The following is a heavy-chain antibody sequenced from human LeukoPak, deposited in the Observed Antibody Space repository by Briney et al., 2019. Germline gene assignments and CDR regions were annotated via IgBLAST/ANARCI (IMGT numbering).Heavy chain of an antibody. CDR1: GGSISSYY. CDR2: IYYSGST. J-gene: IGHJ2*01. V-gene: IGHV4-59*01. D-gene: IGHD1-7*01. CDR3: ARDRGTWSFDL. Sequence: SETLSLTCTVSGGSISSYYWSWIRLPPGKGLEWIGYIYYSGSTTYNPSLKSRVTISVDTSKNQFSLKLSSVTAADTAVYYCARDRGTWSFDLWGRGTLVTVSS.